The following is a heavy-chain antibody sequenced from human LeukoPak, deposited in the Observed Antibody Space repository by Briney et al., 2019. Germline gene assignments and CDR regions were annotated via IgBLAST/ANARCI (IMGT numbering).Heavy chain of an antibody. J-gene: IGHJ4*02. CDR3: ARIGDNWDPYYFDY. Sequence: ASVKVSCKASGYTFTSYDINWVRQATGRGLEWMGWMNPNSGNTGYAQKFQGRVIMTRNTSLSTAYMELSSLRSEDTAVYYCARIGDNWDPYYFDYWGQGTLVTVSS. V-gene: IGHV1-8*01. CDR2: MNPNSGNT. D-gene: IGHD1-1*01. CDR1: GYTFTSYD.